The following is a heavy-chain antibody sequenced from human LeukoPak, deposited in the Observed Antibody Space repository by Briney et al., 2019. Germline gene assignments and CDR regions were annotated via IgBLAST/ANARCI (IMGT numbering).Heavy chain of an antibody. CDR1: GFGFGQYE. CDR2: ISVRAGTI. D-gene: IGHD3-22*01. J-gene: IGHJ6*02. V-gene: IGHV3-48*03. CDR3: AKNFPHYYEVPHGMDV. Sequence: PGGSLRLSCAASGFGFGQYEMNWVRQAPGKGLEWIAYISVRAGTIYYGDSAEGGFTISRDDAKNSLYLQMNGLRVEDTAIYYCAKNFPHYYEVPHGMDVWGQGTTVTV.